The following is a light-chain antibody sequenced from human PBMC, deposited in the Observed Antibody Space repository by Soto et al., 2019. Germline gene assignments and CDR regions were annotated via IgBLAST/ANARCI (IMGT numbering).Light chain of an antibody. CDR2: DAV. CDR3: QQYGDSLT. Sequence: VLTQSPGSLSLSPGERATVSCRASQTVTSSYLAWYQQRPGQAPQLLIYDAVKRATGIPDRFSGSESGRDYTLTISRLDPEYSAVYYCQQYGDSLTFGGGTKVEIK. CDR1: QTVTSSY. J-gene: IGKJ4*01. V-gene: IGKV3-20*01.